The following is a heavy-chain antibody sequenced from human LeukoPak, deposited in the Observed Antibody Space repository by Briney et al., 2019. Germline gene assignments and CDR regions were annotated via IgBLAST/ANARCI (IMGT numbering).Heavy chain of an antibody. Sequence: GRSLRLSCAASGFTFSSYGMHWVRQAPGKGLEWVAVISNDGSIKYYADSVKGRFTISRDNSKNTLYLQMNSLRAEDTAVYYCANLHDYWGQGTLVTVSS. CDR1: GFTFSSYG. V-gene: IGHV3-30*18. CDR3: ANLHDY. CDR2: ISNDGSIK. J-gene: IGHJ4*02. D-gene: IGHD4-11*01.